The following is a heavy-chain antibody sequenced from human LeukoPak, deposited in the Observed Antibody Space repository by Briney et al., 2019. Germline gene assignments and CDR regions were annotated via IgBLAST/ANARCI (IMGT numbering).Heavy chain of an antibody. J-gene: IGHJ3*02. V-gene: IGHV4-39*01. CDR3: ARHPSTTVVTSGAFDT. Sequence: SQTLSLTCTVSGGSISSSSYYWGWIRQPPGKGLEWIGSIYYSGSTYYNPSLKSRVTISVDTSKNQFSLKLSSVTAADTAVYCCARHPSTTVVTSGAFDTWGQGTMVTVSS. CDR2: IYYSGST. CDR1: GGSISSSSYY. D-gene: IGHD4-23*01.